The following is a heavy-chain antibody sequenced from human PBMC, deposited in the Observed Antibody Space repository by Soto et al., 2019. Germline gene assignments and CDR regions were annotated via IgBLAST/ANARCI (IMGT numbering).Heavy chain of an antibody. CDR3: AGVVVGGYFEY. Sequence: ASLKVSCNSSGSTFTSYGISCVRQAPGQGLEWMGWISAYNGNTNYAQKLQGRVTMTTDTSTSTAYMELRSLRSDDTAVYYCAGVVVGGYFEYWGQGTLVTVSS. CDR1: GSTFTSYG. D-gene: IGHD2-15*01. CDR2: ISAYNGNT. J-gene: IGHJ4*02. V-gene: IGHV1-18*01.